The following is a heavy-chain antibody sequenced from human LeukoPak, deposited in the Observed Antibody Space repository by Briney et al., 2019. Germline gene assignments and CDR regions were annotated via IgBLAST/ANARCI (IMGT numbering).Heavy chain of an antibody. CDR2: IYHTGST. V-gene: IGHV4-59*02. J-gene: IGHJ5*02. D-gene: IGHD6-13*01. CDR3: ARGYSSSENWFDP. Sequence: VKPSETLSLTRTVSGGSVRTYYWSWFRQPPGKGLEWIGYIYHTGSTNYNPSLKSRVTISVDTSKNQFSLKLSSVTAADTAVYYCARGYSSSENWFDPWGQGTLVTVSS. CDR1: GGSVRTYY.